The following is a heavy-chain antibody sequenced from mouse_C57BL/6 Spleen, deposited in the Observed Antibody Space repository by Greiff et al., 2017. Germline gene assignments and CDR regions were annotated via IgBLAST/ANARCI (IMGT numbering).Heavy chain of an antibody. J-gene: IGHJ2*01. CDR2: IYPSDSET. D-gene: IGHD1-1*01. V-gene: IGHV1-61*01. CDR3: ARTDYGSSFDD. CDR1: GYTFTSYW. Sequence: QVQLKQPGAELVRPGSSVKLSCKASGYTFTSYWMDWVKQRPGQGLEWIGNIYPSDSETHYNQKFKDKATLTVDKSSSTAYMQLSSLTSEDSAVYYCARTDYGSSFDDWGQGTTLTVSS.